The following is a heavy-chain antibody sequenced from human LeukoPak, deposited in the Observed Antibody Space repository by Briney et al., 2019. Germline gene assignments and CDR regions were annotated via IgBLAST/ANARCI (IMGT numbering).Heavy chain of an antibody. CDR3: AKVPDGREANWFDP. CDR2: ISGSGGST. J-gene: IGHJ5*02. CDR1: GFTFSSYA. V-gene: IGHV3-23*01. Sequence: GGSLRLSCAASGFTFSSYAMSWVRQAPGKGLEWVSAISGSGGSTYYADSVKGRFTIPRDNSKNTLYLQMNSLRAEDTAEYYCAKVPDGREANWFDPWGQGTLVTVSS. D-gene: IGHD1-14*01.